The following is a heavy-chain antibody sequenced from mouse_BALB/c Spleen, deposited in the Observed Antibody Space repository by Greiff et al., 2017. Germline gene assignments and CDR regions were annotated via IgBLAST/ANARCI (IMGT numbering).Heavy chain of an antibody. CDR3: GRGWLLRDYAMDY. V-gene: IGHV1-37*01. CDR2: INPYNGDT. Sequence: VQLQQSGPELVKPGASVKISCKASGYSFTGYFMNWVKQSHGKSLEWIGRINPYNGDTFYNQKFKGKATLTVVKSSSTAHMELLSLTSEDSAVYYCGRGWLLRDYAMDYWGQGTSVTVSS. J-gene: IGHJ4*01. CDR1: GYSFTGYF. D-gene: IGHD2-3*01.